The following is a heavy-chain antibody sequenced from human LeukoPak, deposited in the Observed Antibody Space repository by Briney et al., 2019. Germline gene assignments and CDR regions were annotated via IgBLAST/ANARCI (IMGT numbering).Heavy chain of an antibody. V-gene: IGHV3-30*18. Sequence: GGSLRLSCAASGFSFSSYGMHWVRQAPGKGLEWVAVISNDGSVKWYADSVKGRFTISRDNSKSTLYVQMYSLRPEDTAVYYCAKGTFGSGTRPFDQWGQGTLVTVSS. D-gene: IGHD3-10*01. CDR2: ISNDGSVK. J-gene: IGHJ4*02. CDR1: GFSFSSYG. CDR3: AKGTFGSGTRPFDQ.